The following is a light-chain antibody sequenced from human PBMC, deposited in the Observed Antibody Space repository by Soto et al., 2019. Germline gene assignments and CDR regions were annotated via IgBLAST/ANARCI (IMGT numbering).Light chain of an antibody. J-gene: IGKJ1*01. CDR3: QQTLSFPPT. Sequence: IPMTQSPSSVSASVGDRVTITCRTSQANDSWLAWYQQKPGEAPKLLIFTGSLWHSGVPQRFSGSGSGTDFTLTISSLQPEDFATYYCQQTLSFPPTFGQGTKVDI. V-gene: IGKV1-12*01. CDR1: QANDSW. CDR2: TGS.